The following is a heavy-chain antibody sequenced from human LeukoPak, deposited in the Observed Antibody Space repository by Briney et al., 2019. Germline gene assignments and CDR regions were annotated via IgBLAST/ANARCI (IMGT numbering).Heavy chain of an antibody. Sequence: SVKVSCKASGGTFSSYAISWVRQAPGQGIEWMGGIIPIFGTANYAQKFQGRVTITTDESTSTAYMELSSLRSEDTAVYYCARAPKNYYDSSGSLDYWGQGTLVTVSS. CDR3: ARAPKNYYDSSGSLDY. CDR1: GGTFSSYA. D-gene: IGHD3-22*01. V-gene: IGHV1-69*05. CDR2: IIPIFGTA. J-gene: IGHJ4*02.